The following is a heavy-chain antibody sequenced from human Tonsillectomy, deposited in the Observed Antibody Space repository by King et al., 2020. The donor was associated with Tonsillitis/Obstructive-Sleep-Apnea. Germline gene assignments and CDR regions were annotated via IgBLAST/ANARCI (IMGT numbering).Heavy chain of an antibody. CDR1: GASASSSY. CDR3: ARRVLVAGPHWYFDL. J-gene: IGHJ2*01. D-gene: IGHD6-19*01. Sequence: QLQESGPGLVRPSETLSLTCTVSGASASSSYWSWIRPTPGKGLEWIGFIHHSGSSNYNPSLKSRVSMSIDTSNHQFSLKLTSVAAADTAVYYCARRVLVAGPHWYFDLWGRGTLVTVSS. V-gene: IGHV4-59*02. CDR2: IHHSGSS.